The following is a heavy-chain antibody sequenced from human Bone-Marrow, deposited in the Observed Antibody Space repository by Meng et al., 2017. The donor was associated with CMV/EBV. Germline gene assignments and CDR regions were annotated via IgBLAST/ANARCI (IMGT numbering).Heavy chain of an antibody. CDR2: IYHSGST. J-gene: IGHJ4*02. CDR1: GGSISSSNW. CDR3: ASLKYYYDSSGYHLPGD. Sequence: SETLSLTCAVSGGSISSSNWWSWVRQPPGKGLEWIGSIYHSGSTYYNPSLKSRVTISVDTSKNQFSLKLSSVTAADTAAYYCASLKYYYDSSGYHLPGDWGQGTLVTVSS. V-gene: IGHV4-4*02. D-gene: IGHD3-22*01.